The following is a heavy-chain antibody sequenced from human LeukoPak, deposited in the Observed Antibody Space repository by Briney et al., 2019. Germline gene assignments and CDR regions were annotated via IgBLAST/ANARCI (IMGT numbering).Heavy chain of an antibody. V-gene: IGHV4-30-2*01. Sequence: PSETLSLTCTVSGGFVSSGGFYWSWIRQPPGKGLEWIGYIYHSGSTYYNPSLKSRVTISVDRSKNQFSLKLSSVTAADTAVYYCARVQGTVSYFDYWGQGTLVTVSS. J-gene: IGHJ4*02. D-gene: IGHD4-17*01. CDR3: ARVQGTVSYFDY. CDR2: IYHSGST. CDR1: GGFVSSGGFY.